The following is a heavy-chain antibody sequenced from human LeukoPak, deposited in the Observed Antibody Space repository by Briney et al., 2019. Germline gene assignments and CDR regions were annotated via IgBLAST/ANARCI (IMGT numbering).Heavy chain of an antibody. Sequence: GGSLRLSCAASGFTFSSYTMSWVRQAPGKGLEWVSAISGSGGNTYYADSVKGQFTISRDNSKNTLYLQMNSLRAEDTAVYYCAKDYIVAAPTGFDYWGQGTLVTVSS. CDR1: GFTFSSYT. J-gene: IGHJ4*02. CDR2: ISGSGGNT. V-gene: IGHV3-23*01. CDR3: AKDYIVAAPTGFDY. D-gene: IGHD6-13*01.